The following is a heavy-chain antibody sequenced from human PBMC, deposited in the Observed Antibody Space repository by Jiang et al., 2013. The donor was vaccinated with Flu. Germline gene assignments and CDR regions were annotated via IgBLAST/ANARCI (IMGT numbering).Heavy chain of an antibody. V-gene: IGHV6-1*01. Sequence: QTLSLTCAISGDSVSSNSVARHWIRQSPSRGLEWLGRTYYRSKWYNDYAVSVKSRITINPDTSRNQFSLQLNSVTPEDTAVYYCARSNSNWRCFDLWGRGTLVTVSS. CDR3: ARSNSNWRCFDL. D-gene: IGHD6-13*01. J-gene: IGHJ2*01. CDR1: GDSVSSNSVA. CDR2: TYYRSKWYN.